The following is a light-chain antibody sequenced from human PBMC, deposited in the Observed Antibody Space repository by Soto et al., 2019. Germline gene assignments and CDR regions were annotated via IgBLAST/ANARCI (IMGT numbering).Light chain of an antibody. V-gene: IGKV1-5*01. CDR3: LQHNTYPPA. CDR2: AAS. Sequence: DIQMTQSPSTLSASVGDRVTITCRASQSISSWLAWYQQKPGKAPKRLIYAASSLHSGVPSRFSGSGSGTEFTLTINSLQPEDFATYYCLQHNTYPPAFGQGTKVDI. J-gene: IGKJ1*01. CDR1: QSISSW.